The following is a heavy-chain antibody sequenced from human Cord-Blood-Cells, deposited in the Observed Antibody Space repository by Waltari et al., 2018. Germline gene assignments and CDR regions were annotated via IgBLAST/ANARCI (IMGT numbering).Heavy chain of an antibody. D-gene: IGHD4-4*01. CDR2: IYYSGST. CDR3: ARDRHNYADTYNWFDP. CDR1: GGSMSSYY. J-gene: IGHJ5*02. V-gene: IGHV4-59*01. Sequence: QVQLQESGPGQVKPSETQYLTCTVSGGSMSSYYWTCTRQPRGKGLEWIGYIYYSGSTSYNPSLKSRVTISVDTSKNQFSLKLSSVTAADTAVYYCARDRHNYADTYNWFDPWGQGTLVTVSS.